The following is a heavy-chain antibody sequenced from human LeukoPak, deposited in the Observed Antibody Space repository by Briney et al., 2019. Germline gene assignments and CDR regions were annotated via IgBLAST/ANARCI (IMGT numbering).Heavy chain of an antibody. Sequence: SETLSLTCTVSGGSISSSSYYWGWIRQPPGKGLEFIGGMLYSGSTYYNPSLKSRVTISVDTSKNQFSLKLSSVTAADAAVYYCARRRADHNWPDPWGQGTLVTVSS. CDR3: ARRRADHNWPDP. J-gene: IGHJ5*02. CDR1: GGSISSSSYY. V-gene: IGHV4-39*01. CDR2: MLYSGST.